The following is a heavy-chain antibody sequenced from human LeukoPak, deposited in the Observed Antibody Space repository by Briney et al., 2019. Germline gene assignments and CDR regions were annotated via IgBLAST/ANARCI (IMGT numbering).Heavy chain of an antibody. V-gene: IGHV1-2*02. CDR1: GYTFTGYY. CDR2: INPNSGGT. CDR3: ARDSGSYPHPLYYFDY. D-gene: IGHD1-26*01. Sequence: ASVKVSCKASGYTFTGYYMHWVRQAPGQGLEWMGWINPNSGGTNYAQKFQGRVTMTRDTSISTVYMELSSLRSEDTAVYYCARDSGSYPHPLYYFDYWGQGTLVTVSS. J-gene: IGHJ4*02.